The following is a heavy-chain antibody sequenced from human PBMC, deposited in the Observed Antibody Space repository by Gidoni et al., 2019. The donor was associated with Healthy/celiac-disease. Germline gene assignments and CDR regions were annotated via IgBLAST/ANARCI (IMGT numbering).Heavy chain of an antibody. CDR2: INPSGGST. Sequence: QVQLVQSGAEVKKPGASVKVSCKASGYTFTRSYIHWVRQAPGQGLEGMGIINPSGGSTSYAQKFQGRVTMTRDTSTSTVYMELSSLRSEDTAVYYCARDPGMTTVTRVYGMDVWGQGTTVTVSS. CDR3: ARDPGMTTVTRVYGMDV. V-gene: IGHV1-46*01. CDR1: GYTFTRSY. J-gene: IGHJ6*02. D-gene: IGHD4-17*01.